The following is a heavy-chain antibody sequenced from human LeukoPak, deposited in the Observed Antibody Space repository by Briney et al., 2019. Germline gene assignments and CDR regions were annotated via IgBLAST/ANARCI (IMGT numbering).Heavy chain of an antibody. CDR1: GFTFSSYA. CDR2: ISYDGSNK. Sequence: GGSLRLSCAASGFTFSSYAMRWVRQAPGKGLEWVAVISYDGSNKYYADSVKGRFTISRDNSKNTLYLQMNSLRAEDTAVYYCARAYNWNYYYMDVWGKGTTVSVSS. J-gene: IGHJ6*03. CDR3: ARAYNWNYYYMDV. V-gene: IGHV3-30-3*01. D-gene: IGHD1-20*01.